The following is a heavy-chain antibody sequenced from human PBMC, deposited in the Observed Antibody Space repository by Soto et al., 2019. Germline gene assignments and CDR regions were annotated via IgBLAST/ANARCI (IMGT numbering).Heavy chain of an antibody. Sequence: SETLSVTCTVSGGSISGRFWNWIRQPAGKGLEWIGRIYSSGTSNYNPSLKSRVTMSVDTSKNQFSLKLTSVTAADTAVYFCVRDSSGYYTFDYWGQGSLVTVSS. CDR3: VRDSSGYYTFDY. CDR2: IYSSGTS. CDR1: GGSISGRF. V-gene: IGHV4-4*07. D-gene: IGHD3-22*01. J-gene: IGHJ4*02.